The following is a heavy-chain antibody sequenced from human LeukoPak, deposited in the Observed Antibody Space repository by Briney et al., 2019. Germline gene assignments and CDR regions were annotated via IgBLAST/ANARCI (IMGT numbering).Heavy chain of an antibody. Sequence: GGSLRLSCAASGFTFSNYNMNWVRQAPGKGLEWVSSISSSSSYIYHADSVKGRFTISRDNAKNSLYLQMNSLRAEDTAVYYCARDQKDGYCSSTSCYEGAFDYWGQGTLVTVSS. J-gene: IGHJ4*02. CDR1: GFTFSNYN. V-gene: IGHV3-21*06. CDR2: ISSSSSYI. D-gene: IGHD2-2*01. CDR3: ARDQKDGYCSSTSCYEGAFDY.